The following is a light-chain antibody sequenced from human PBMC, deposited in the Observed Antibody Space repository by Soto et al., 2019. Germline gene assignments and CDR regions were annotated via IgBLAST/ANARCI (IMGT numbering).Light chain of an antibody. Sequence: EIVMTQSPATLSVSPGERATLSCRASQSVSSNLAWYQQKPGQAPRLLIYGASTRATGIPARFSGSGSGTEFTLTFGSLQSGDFAVYYCQQYNNWPFTFGPGTKVDIK. V-gene: IGKV3-15*01. J-gene: IGKJ3*01. CDR1: QSVSSN. CDR2: GAS. CDR3: QQYNNWPFT.